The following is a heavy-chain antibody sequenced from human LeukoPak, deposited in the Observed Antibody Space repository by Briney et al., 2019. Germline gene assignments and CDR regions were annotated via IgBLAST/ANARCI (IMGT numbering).Heavy chain of an antibody. CDR1: GYTFTGYY. CDR2: INPNSGGT. V-gene: IGHV1-2*02. D-gene: IGHD2-2*01. J-gene: IGHJ4*02. Sequence: ASVKVSCKASGYTFTGYYMHWVRQAPGQGLEWMGWINPNSGGTNYAQKFQGRVTMTRDTSISTAYVELSRLRSDDTAVYYCARGNGDIVVVPAAWGGIDYWGQGTLVTVSS. CDR3: ARGNGDIVVVPAAWGGIDY.